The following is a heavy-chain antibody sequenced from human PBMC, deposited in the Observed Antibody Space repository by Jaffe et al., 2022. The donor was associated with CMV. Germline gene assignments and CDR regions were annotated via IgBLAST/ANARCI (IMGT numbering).Heavy chain of an antibody. CDR3: ARLALKSVAGPMTYYFDY. D-gene: IGHD6-19*01. V-gene: IGHV4-39*01. Sequence: QLQLQESGPGLVKPSETLSLTCTVSGGSISSSSYYWGWIRQPPGKGLEWIGSIYYSGSTYYNPSLKSRVTISVDTSKNQFSLKLSSVTAADTAVYYCARLALKSVAGPMTYYFDYWGQGTLVTVSS. CDR2: IYYSGST. CDR1: GGSISSSSYY. J-gene: IGHJ4*02.